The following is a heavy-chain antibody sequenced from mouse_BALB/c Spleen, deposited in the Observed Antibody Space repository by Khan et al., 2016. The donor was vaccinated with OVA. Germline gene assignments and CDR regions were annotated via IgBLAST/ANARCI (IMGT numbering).Heavy chain of an antibody. Sequence: EVQLVETGPGLVKPSQSLSLTCTVTGYSITSDYAWNWIRQFPGNKLEWMGFISYSGNTKYNPSLKSRFSITRDTSKNQVFLQLNSVTTEDTATYYCARVYGGDFDYWGQGTSLTVSS. D-gene: IGHD1-1*01. CDR3: ARVYGGDFDY. CDR2: ISYSGNT. V-gene: IGHV3-2*02. CDR1: GYSITSDYA. J-gene: IGHJ2*02.